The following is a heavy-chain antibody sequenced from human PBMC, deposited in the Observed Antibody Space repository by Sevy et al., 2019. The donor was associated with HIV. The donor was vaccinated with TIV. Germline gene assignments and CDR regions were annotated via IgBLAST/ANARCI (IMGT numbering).Heavy chain of an antibody. Sequence: GGSLRLSCAASGFTFSIYTMNWVRQAPGKGLEWLSYSGGSRSPISYADSVKGRFTISRDTAKNTLYLQMNNLRAEGTAVYYCVRDNNWAFDYWGQGTPVTVSS. J-gene: IGHJ4*02. D-gene: IGHD1-1*01. CDR1: GFTFSIYT. V-gene: IGHV3-48*01. CDR3: VRDNNWAFDY. CDR2: SGGSRSPI.